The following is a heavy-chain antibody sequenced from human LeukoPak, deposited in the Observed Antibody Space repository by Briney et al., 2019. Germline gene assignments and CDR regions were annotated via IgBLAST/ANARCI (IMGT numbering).Heavy chain of an antibody. Sequence: VASVKVSCKASGYTFTSYGISWVRQAPGQGLEWMGWISAYNGNTNYAQKLQGRVTMTTDTSTSTAYMALRSLRSDDTAVYYCARVRDGRPPDYWGQGTLVTVSS. D-gene: IGHD5-24*01. V-gene: IGHV1-18*04. J-gene: IGHJ4*02. CDR2: ISAYNGNT. CDR1: GYTFTSYG. CDR3: ARVRDGRPPDY.